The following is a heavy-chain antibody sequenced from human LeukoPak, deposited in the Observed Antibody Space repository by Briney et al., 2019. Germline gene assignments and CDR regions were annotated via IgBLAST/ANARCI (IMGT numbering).Heavy chain of an antibody. Sequence: ASVKVSCKASGGTFSSYAISWVRQAPGQGLEWMGGIIPIFGTANYAQKFQGRVTITADESTGTAYMELSSLRSEDTAVYHCARDGRYYGSHYGMDVWGQGTTVTVSS. CDR1: GGTFSSYA. D-gene: IGHD3-10*01. CDR2: IIPIFGTA. J-gene: IGHJ6*02. V-gene: IGHV1-69*01. CDR3: ARDGRYYGSHYGMDV.